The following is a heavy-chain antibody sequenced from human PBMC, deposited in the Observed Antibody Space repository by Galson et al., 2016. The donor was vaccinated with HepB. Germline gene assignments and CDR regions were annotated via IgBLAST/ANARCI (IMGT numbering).Heavy chain of an antibody. Sequence: SLRLSCAASGFTFSSYIMNWVRQAPGQGLEWVSSISTSGNYIFYVDSVQGRFTISRDNVKNSLFLQMNRRRAEDTAVYYCAREDAYNFGGPRPNSGMDVWGQGTTVTVSS. D-gene: IGHD5-24*01. CDR2: ISTSGNYI. V-gene: IGHV3-21*06. CDR3: AREDAYNFGGPRPNSGMDV. CDR1: GFTFSSYI. J-gene: IGHJ6*02.